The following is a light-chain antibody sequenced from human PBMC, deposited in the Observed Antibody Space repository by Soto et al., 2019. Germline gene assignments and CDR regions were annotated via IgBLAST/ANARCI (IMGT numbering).Light chain of an antibody. Sequence: QSVLTQPPSVSAAPGQKITISCSGSDSKIANNYVSWYQHLPGTAPKLLIYDNTKRPSGIPDRFSASKSATSATLGITGLQTGDEADYYCGVGDSSLSDGHVFGSGTKVTVL. CDR1: DSKIANNY. CDR2: DNT. J-gene: IGLJ1*01. CDR3: GVGDSSLSDGHV. V-gene: IGLV1-51*01.